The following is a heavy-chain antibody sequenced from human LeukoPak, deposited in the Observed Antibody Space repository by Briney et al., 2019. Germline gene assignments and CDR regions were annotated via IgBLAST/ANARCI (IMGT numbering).Heavy chain of an antibody. Sequence: PGGSLRLSCAASGFTFTTYWMHWVRQAPEKGLVWVSRINGDGSSTSYADSVKGRFTISRDNAKSTLYLQVNSLRAEDTAVYYCARGWLYSYAPFDYWGQGTLVTVSS. CDR3: ARGWLYSYAPFDY. J-gene: IGHJ4*02. CDR1: GFTFTTYW. V-gene: IGHV3-74*01. CDR2: INGDGSST. D-gene: IGHD5-18*01.